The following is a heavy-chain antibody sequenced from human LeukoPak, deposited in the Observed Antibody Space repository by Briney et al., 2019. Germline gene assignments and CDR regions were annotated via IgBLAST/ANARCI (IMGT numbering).Heavy chain of an antibody. Sequence: ASVKVSCKASGYTFTTYGMNWVRQAPGQGLEWMGWINPSTGNPTYAQGFTGRFVFSLDTSVSTAYLQISSLKAEDTATYYCAPSGTYYSNYWGQGTQVTVSS. CDR2: INPSTGNP. J-gene: IGHJ4*02. CDR1: GYTFTTYG. V-gene: IGHV7-4-1*02. D-gene: IGHD1-26*01. CDR3: APSGTYYSNY.